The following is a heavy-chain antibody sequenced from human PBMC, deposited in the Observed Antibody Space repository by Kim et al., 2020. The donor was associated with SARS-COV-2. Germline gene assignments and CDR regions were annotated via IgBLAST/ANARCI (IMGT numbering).Heavy chain of an antibody. J-gene: IGHJ4*02. Sequence: ASVKVSCKASGYTFTSYAMNWVRQAPGQGLEWMGWINTNTGNPTYAQGFTGRFVLSLYTSVSTAYLQISSLKAEDTAVYYCARADVTTIFGVVIIPVHDFDYWGQGTLVTVSS. D-gene: IGHD3-3*01. CDR2: INTNTGNP. V-gene: IGHV7-4-1*02. CDR3: ARADVTTIFGVVIIPVHDFDY. CDR1: GYTFTSYA.